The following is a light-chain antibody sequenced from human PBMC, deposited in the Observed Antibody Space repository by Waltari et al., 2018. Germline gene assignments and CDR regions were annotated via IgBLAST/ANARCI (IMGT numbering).Light chain of an antibody. CDR1: QSISYY. V-gene: IGKV1-39*01. CDR2: AAS. Sequence: DIQMTQSPSSLSASVGDRVTITCRASQSISYYLNWYQQRPGKAPKLLIYAASSLQSGVPSRFSGSGFGTDFTLTISSLQPEDLATYCCQQSYSTPYTFGQGTKLEI. J-gene: IGKJ2*01. CDR3: QQSYSTPYT.